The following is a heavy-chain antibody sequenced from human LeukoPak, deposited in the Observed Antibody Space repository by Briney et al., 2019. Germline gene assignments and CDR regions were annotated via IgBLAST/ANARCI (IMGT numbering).Heavy chain of an antibody. J-gene: IGHJ6*03. CDR3: ARDGGIAAAGTRPMDV. CDR2: IYTSGST. CDR1: GGSISSYY. Sequence: SETLSLTCTVSGGSISSYYWSWIRQPAGKGLEWIGRIYTSGSTNYNPSLKSRVTMSVDTSKNQFSLKLSSVTAADTAVYYCARDGGIAAAGTRPMDVWGKGTTVTVSS. D-gene: IGHD6-13*01. V-gene: IGHV4-4*07.